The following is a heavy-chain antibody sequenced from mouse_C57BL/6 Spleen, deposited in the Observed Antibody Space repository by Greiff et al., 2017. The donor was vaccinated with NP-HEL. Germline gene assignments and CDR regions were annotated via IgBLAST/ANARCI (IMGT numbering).Heavy chain of an antibody. CDR3: ARHRIYYYGSSYGYFDV. V-gene: IGHV5-17*01. J-gene: IGHJ1*03. CDR2: ISSGSSTI. CDR1: GFTFSDYG. D-gene: IGHD1-1*01. Sequence: EVMLVESGGGLVKPGGSLKLSCAASGFTFSDYGMHWVRQAPEKGLEWVAYISSGSSTIYSADTVTGRFPISRDNAKNTLFLQMTSLRSEDTAMYYCARHRIYYYGSSYGYFDVWGTGTTVTVSS.